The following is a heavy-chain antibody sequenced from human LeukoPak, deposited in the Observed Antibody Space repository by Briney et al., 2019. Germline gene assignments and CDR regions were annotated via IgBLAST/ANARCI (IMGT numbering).Heavy chain of an antibody. D-gene: IGHD3-22*01. CDR1: GFTFSSYS. Sequence: PGGSLRLSCAASGFTFSSYSMNWVRQAPGKGLEWVSSISSSSSYIYYADSVKGRFAISRDNAKNSLYLQMNSLRAEDTAVYYCARVPVAGRLGPSDSSGCGMDVWGQGTTVTVSS. V-gene: IGHV3-21*01. CDR2: ISSSSSYI. CDR3: ARVPVAGRLGPSDSSGCGMDV. J-gene: IGHJ6*02.